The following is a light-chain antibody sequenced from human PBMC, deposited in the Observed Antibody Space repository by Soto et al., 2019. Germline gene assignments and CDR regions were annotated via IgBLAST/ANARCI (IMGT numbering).Light chain of an antibody. V-gene: IGKV1-5*03. CDR1: QSISSW. CDR3: QQYNSNYRLWT. CDR2: QAS. J-gene: IGKJ1*01. Sequence: DIQMTQSPSTLSASMGDTVTITCRASQSISSWLAWYQHKPGKAPKLMIYQASILHSGVPSRFSGSGSGTDVTLTITGLQPDDFATYYCQQYNSNYRLWTFGQGTKVEIK.